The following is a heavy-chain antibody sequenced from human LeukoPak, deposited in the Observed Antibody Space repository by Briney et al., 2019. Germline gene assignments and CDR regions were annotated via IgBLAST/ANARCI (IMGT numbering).Heavy chain of an antibody. CDR2: IRYDGSNK. V-gene: IGHV3-30*02. CDR3: AKGIRHTIAVAGTEFDY. J-gene: IGHJ4*02. CDR1: GFTFSSYG. Sequence: GGSLRLSCAASGFTFSSYGMHWVRQAPGKGLEWVAFIRYDGSNKYYADSVKGRFTISRDNSKNTLYLQMNSLRAEDTAVYYCAKGIRHTIAVAGTEFDYWGQGTLVTVSS. D-gene: IGHD6-19*01.